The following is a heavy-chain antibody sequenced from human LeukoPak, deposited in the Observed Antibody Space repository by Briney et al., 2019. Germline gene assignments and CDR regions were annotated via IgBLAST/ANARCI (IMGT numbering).Heavy chain of an antibody. CDR2: IYTSGST. Sequence: SETLSLTCTVSGGSISSYYWSWIRQPAGKGLEWIGRIYTSGSTNYNPSLKSRVTMSVDTSKNQFSLKLSSVTAADTAVYYCARDGITYYYDSNGYYGYYGMDVWGQGTTVTVSS. J-gene: IGHJ6*02. V-gene: IGHV4-4*07. D-gene: IGHD3-22*01. CDR3: ARDGITYYYDSNGYYGYYGMDV. CDR1: GGSISSYY.